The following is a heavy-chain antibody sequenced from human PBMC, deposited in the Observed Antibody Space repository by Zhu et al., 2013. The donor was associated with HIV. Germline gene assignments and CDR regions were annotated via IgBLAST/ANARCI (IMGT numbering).Heavy chain of an antibody. D-gene: IGHD2-2*02. J-gene: IGHJ4*02. CDR1: GFTFSNYA. CDR2: ISDSGGST. V-gene: IGHV3-23*04. Sequence: VQLVESGGGVVQPGRSLRLSCAASGFTFSNYAMHWVRQAPGQGLEWVSAISDSGGSTYYTGSVKGRFTISRDNSKNTLYLQMNSLGAEDTAVYFCAKAGDNGPIHSDCWGQGTLVTVSS. CDR3: AKAGDNGPIHSDC.